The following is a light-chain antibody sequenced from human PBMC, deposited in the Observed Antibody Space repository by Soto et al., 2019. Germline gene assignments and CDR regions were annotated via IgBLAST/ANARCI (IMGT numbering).Light chain of an antibody. CDR3: QQLNSYPLT. CDR1: QGISSY. CDR2: SAA. V-gene: IGKV1-9*01. Sequence: DIQLTQSPSFLSASVGDRVAITCRASQGISSYLAWYQKKPGTAPKLLIHSAATLQSGVPSRFSGSGSGTECTLTISSLQPEYFAIYYCQQLNSYPLTFGGGTKVEIK. J-gene: IGKJ4*01.